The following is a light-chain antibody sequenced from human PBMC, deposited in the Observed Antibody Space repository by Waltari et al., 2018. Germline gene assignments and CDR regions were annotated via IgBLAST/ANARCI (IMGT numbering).Light chain of an antibody. CDR2: DAS. J-gene: IGKJ1*01. V-gene: IGKV1-5*01. CDR3: QQYNSYWT. CDR1: QSISSW. Sequence: DLQMTQSPPTLSASVGDRVTITCRASQSISSWLAWYQQKPGKAPKLLIYDASSLESGVPSRFSGSGSGTEFTLTISSLQPDDFATYYCQQYNSYWTFGQGTKVEIK.